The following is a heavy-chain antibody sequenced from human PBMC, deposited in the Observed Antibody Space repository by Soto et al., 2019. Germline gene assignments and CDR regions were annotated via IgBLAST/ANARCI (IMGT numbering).Heavy chain of an antibody. D-gene: IGHD6-6*01. CDR2: IGTAGDT. J-gene: IGHJ2*01. CDR3: ARVESARSFSYWYCDL. CDR1: GFTFSSYD. V-gene: IGHV3-13*01. Sequence: EVQLVESGGGLVQPGGSLSLSCAASGFTFSSYDMRWVRQATGKGLEWVSAIGTAGDTYYPGSVKGRFTISRENAKNSLYLQMNSLGAEDTAVYYCARVESARSFSYWYCDLWGRGTLVTVSS.